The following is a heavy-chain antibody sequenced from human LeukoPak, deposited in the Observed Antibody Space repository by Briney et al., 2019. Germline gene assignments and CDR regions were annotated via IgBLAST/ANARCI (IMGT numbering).Heavy chain of an antibody. J-gene: IGHJ1*01. Sequence: GASVKVSCKASGYTFTGYYMHWVRQAPGQGLEWMGWINPNSGGTNYAQKFQGRVTMTRDTSISTAYMELSRLRSDDTAVYYCARETDCSSTSCYGLYFQHWGQGTLVTASS. CDR1: GYTFTGYY. V-gene: IGHV1-2*02. CDR2: INPNSGGT. D-gene: IGHD2-2*01. CDR3: ARETDCSSTSCYGLYFQH.